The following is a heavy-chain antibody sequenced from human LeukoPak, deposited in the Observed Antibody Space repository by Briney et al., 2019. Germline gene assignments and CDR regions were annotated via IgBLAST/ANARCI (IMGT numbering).Heavy chain of an antibody. J-gene: IGHJ5*02. Sequence: ASVKVSCKASGYTFTSYYMHWVRQATGQGLEWMGWMNPNSGNTGYAQKFQGRVTMTRNTSISTAYMELSSLRSEDTAVYYCVQQQLAGPFDPRGQGTLVTVSS. CDR2: MNPNSGNT. CDR3: VQQQLAGPFDP. CDR1: GYTFTSYY. V-gene: IGHV1-8*02. D-gene: IGHD6-13*01.